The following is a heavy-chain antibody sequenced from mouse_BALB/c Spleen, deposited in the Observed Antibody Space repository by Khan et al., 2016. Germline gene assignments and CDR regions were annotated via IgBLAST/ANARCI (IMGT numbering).Heavy chain of an antibody. J-gene: IGHJ2*01. CDR2: IRLNSDDYVT. D-gene: IGHD3-3*01. CDR3: GIQL. V-gene: IGHV6-6*02. CDR1: GFTFSNYW. Sequence: EVKLEESGGGLVQPGGSMKLSCVASGFTFSNYWMYWFRQSLARGLEWVAEIRLNSDDYVTHYAESVKGRFTISRYDSKSSVYLQMNNSRAKATGIYYCGIQLWGQGTTLTVSS.